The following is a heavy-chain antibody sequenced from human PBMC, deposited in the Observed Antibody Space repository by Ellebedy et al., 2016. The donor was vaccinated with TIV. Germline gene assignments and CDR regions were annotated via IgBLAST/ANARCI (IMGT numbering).Heavy chain of an antibody. J-gene: IGHJ4*02. D-gene: IGHD2-15*01. CDR1: GFTFSRYW. V-gene: IGHV3-7*01. CDR3: ASYLDATNY. Sequence: GGSLRLSCAASGFTFSRYWMSWVRQAPGKGLEWVANIKQDGSEKYYVDSVKGRFTISRDNAKNSLYLQMNSLRAEDTAVYYCASYLDATNYWGQGTLVTVSS. CDR2: IKQDGSEK.